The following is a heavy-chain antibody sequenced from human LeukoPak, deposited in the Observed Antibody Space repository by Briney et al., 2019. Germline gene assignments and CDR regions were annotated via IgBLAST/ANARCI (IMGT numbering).Heavy chain of an antibody. J-gene: IGHJ3*02. CDR1: GDSMNSHY. V-gene: IGHV4-59*11. D-gene: IGHD4-17*01. CDR2: ISYLGST. CDR3: ARDPTTVTKGLDI. Sequence: SETLSLTCTVSGDSMNSHYWSWIRQPPGKGLEWIGYISYLGSTNYNPSLKSRVTISVDTSKNQFSLKLSSVTAADTAVYYCARDPTTVTKGLDIWGKGTMVTVSS.